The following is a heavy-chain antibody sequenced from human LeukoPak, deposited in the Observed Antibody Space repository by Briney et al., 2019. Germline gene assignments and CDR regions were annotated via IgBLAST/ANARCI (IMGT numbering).Heavy chain of an antibody. CDR2: ISSSGSTI. Sequence: GGSLRLSCAASGFTFDSYTMNWVRQALGKGLEWVSYISSSGSTIYYADSVKGRFTISRDNAKNSLYLQMNSLRAEDTAVYYCAELGITMIGGVWGKGTTVTISS. CDR1: GFTFDSYT. CDR3: AELGITMIGGV. V-gene: IGHV3-48*04. D-gene: IGHD3-10*02. J-gene: IGHJ6*04.